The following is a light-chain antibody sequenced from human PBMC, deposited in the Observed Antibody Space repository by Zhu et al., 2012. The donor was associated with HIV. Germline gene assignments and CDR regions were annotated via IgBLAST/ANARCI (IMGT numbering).Light chain of an antibody. CDR2: GAS. V-gene: IGKV3-20*01. CDR3: QQYGSSPVA. CDR1: QSVSSNY. Sequence: EIVLTQSPGTLSLPPGERATLSCRASQSVSSNYLAWYQQKPGQAPRLLIYGASSRATGIPDRFSGSGSGTDFTLTISRLEPEDFAVYYCQQYGSSPVAFGQGTKVEIK. J-gene: IGKJ1*01.